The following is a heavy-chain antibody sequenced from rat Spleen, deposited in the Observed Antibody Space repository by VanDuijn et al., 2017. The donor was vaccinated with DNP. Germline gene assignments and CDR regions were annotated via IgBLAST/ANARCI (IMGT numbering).Heavy chain of an antibody. CDR1: GFSFSDYA. CDR2: IIYDGTRT. J-gene: IGHJ3*01. CDR3: ANVGFVY. V-gene: IGHV5S10*01. Sequence: EVQLVESGGGLVQPGNSLKLSCAASGFSFSDYAMAWVRQSPKKGLEWVATIIYDGTRTYYRDSVKGRFTISRDNAKITLYLQMDSLRSEDTATYYCANVGFVYWGQGTLVTVSS.